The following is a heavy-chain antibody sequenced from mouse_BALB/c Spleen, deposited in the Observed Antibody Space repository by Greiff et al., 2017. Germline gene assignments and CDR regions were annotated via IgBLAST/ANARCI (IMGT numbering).Heavy chain of an antibody. CDR1: GFTFSSYG. V-gene: IGHV5-6-3*01. D-gene: IGHD2-3*01. CDR3: ARDMSLDY. J-gene: IGHJ2*01. CDR2: INSNGGST. Sequence: EVHLVESGGGLVQPGGSLKLSCAASGFTFSSYGMSWVRQTPDKRLELVATINSNGGSTYYPDSVKGRFTISRDNAKNTLYLQMSSLKSEDTAMYYCARDMSLDYWGQGTTLTVSA.